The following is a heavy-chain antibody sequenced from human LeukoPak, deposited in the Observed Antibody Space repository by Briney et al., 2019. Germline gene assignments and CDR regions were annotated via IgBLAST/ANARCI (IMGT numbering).Heavy chain of an antibody. Sequence: GESLKISCKGSGYSFTRYWIAWVRQMPGKGLEWMGIIYPHDSDTRYSPSFQGQVIISADKSISTAYLQWRSLRASDTATYYCARMWFGTNEAFDIWGQGTMVTVSS. CDR2: IYPHDSDT. CDR1: GYSFTRYW. J-gene: IGHJ3*02. D-gene: IGHD3-10*01. V-gene: IGHV5-51*01. CDR3: ARMWFGTNEAFDI.